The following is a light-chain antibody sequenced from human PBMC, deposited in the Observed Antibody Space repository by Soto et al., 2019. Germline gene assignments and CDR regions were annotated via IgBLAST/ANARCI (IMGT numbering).Light chain of an antibody. CDR2: AAS. Sequence: DIQVTQSPSSLSASVGDRVTITCRASQGISNGLSWYQQKPGQAPTLLIYAASSLQSGVPSRFSGSGSGTAFTLTISNLQPDDFATYFCQQYNSFSLITFGQGTRLEIK. CDR3: QQYNSFSLIT. J-gene: IGKJ5*01. V-gene: IGKV1-27*01. CDR1: QGISNG.